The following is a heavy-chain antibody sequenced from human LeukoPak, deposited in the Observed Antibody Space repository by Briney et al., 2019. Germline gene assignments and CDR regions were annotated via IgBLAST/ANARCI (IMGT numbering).Heavy chain of an antibody. V-gene: IGHV3-23*01. J-gene: IGHJ4*02. CDR2: ISNNGGYT. Sequence: GGSLRLSCAASGFTFSSSAMSWVRQAPGKGLEWVSAISNNGGYTYYADSVQGRFTISRDNSKNTLYLQMNSLRAEDTAVYYCARVVDDYGDYGGLDYWGQGTLVTVSS. D-gene: IGHD4-17*01. CDR1: GFTFSSSA. CDR3: ARVVDDYGDYGGLDY.